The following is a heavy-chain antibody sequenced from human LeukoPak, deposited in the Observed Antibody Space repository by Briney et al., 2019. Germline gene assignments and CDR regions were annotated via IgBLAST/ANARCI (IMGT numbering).Heavy chain of an antibody. J-gene: IGHJ4*02. CDR3: ATSCWSPKVIDY. CDR2: FQYRGST. CDR1: GGSISSSSYY. V-gene: IGHV4-39*01. Sequence: SETLSLTCIVSGGSISSSSYYWGWIRQPPGKGLEWIGSFQYRGSTYYNPSLTSRVTISVDTSKNQFSLKVTSVTAADTAVYYCATSCWSPKVIDYWGQGTPVTVSS. D-gene: IGHD2-2*01.